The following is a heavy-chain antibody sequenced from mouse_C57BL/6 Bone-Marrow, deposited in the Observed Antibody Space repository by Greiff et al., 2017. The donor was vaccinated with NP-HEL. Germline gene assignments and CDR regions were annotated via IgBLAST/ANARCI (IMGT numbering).Heavy chain of an antibody. CDR2: INPDSSTI. D-gene: IGHD1-1*01. CDR3: AIYYGSSPFAY. CDR1: GVDFSRYW. J-gene: IGHJ3*01. V-gene: IGHV4-1*01. Sequence: AAGGVDFSRYWMSWVRRAPGKGLEWIGEINPDSSTINYAPSLKDKFIISRDNAKNTLYLQMSKVRSEDTALYYCAIYYGSSPFAYWGQGTLVTVSA.